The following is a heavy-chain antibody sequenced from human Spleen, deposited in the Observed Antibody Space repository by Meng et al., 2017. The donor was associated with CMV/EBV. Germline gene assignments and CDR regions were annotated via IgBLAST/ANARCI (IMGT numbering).Heavy chain of an antibody. V-gene: IGHV3-11*04. J-gene: IGHJ4*02. CDR1: GVNLREDY. Sequence: LSYEASGVNLREDYMSEIRQDPRKGLEWISSINSDSTSMDYVESVKGRFTISRDNAKNSLYRQLNSLSAEDTAVYYCARDRYGLFDYWGQGILVTVSS. D-gene: IGHD5-18*01. CDR2: INSDSTSM. CDR3: ARDRYGLFDY.